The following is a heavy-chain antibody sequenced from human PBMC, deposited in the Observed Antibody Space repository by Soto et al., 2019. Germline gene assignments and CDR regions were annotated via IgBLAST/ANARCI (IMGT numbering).Heavy chain of an antibody. V-gene: IGHV4-4*02. D-gene: IGHD5-12*01. Sequence: SETLSLTCAVSGGSISSSNWWSWVRQPPGKGLEWIGEIYHSGSTNYNPSLKSRVTISVDKSKNQFSLKLSSVTAADTAVYYCVSQGDGYNPWDFAYRGQGTPVIV. CDR2: IYHSGST. CDR3: VSQGDGYNPWDFAY. J-gene: IGHJ4*02. CDR1: GGSISSSNW.